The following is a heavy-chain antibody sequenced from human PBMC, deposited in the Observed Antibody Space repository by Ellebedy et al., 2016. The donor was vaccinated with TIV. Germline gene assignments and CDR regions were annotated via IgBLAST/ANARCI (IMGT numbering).Heavy chain of an antibody. V-gene: IGHV3-11*01. J-gene: IGHJ4*02. CDR1: GFTFSDYY. D-gene: IGHD6-25*01. CDR3: VAALDY. CDR2: ISGSGRTI. Sequence: GESLKISXKASGFTFSDYYMSWIRQAPGKGLEWVSYISGSGRTIFYADSVKGRFTISRDNAKNSLYLHMNSLRADDTAVYYCVAALDYWGQGTLVTVS.